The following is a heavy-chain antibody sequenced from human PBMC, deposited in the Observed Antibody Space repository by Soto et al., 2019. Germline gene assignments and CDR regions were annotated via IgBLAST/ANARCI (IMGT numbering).Heavy chain of an antibody. CDR2: INPSGDST. J-gene: IGHJ5*02. V-gene: IGHV1-46*03. CDR1: GFTFTKYY. Sequence: QVQLVQSGAEVKKPGASVKVSCKASGFTFTKYYMHWVRQAPGQGLEWMGMINPSGDSTSYAQKVRGRATRTRDPSTSTGNVELSGVRSEDTAVYFCAGGYSGNENCNTWAQGTLGTFSS. CDR3: AGGYSGNENCNT. D-gene: IGHD5-12*01.